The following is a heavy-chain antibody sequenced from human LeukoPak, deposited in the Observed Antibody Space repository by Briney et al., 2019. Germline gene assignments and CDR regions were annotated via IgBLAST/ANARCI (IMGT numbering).Heavy chain of an antibody. CDR1: GFTFSSYA. D-gene: IGHD6-13*01. Sequence: GGSPRLSCAASGFTFSSYAMSWVRQAPGKGLEWVSAISGSGGSTYYADSVKGRFTISRDNSKNTLYLQMNSLRAEDTAVYYCAKFSAAAGSFDYWGQGTLVTVSS. CDR2: ISGSGGST. V-gene: IGHV3-23*01. CDR3: AKFSAAAGSFDY. J-gene: IGHJ4*02.